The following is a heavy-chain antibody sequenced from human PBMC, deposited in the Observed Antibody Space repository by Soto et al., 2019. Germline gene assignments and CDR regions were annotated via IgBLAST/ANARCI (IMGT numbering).Heavy chain of an antibody. J-gene: IGHJ6*02. Sequence: SDTLSLTCAGYGGSFSGYYWSWIRQPPGKGLEWIGEINHSGSTNYNPSLKSRVTISVDTSKNQFSLKLSSVTAADTAVYYCASSLLSRNYYGMDVWGQGTTVTVSS. CDR3: ASSLLSRNYYGMDV. V-gene: IGHV4-34*01. D-gene: IGHD1-26*01. CDR2: INHSGST. CDR1: GGSFSGYY.